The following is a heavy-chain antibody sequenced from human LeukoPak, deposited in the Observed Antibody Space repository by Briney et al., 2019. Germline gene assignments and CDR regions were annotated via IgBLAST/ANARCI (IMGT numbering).Heavy chain of an antibody. CDR1: GYTFTSYF. J-gene: IGHJ5*01. V-gene: IGHV1-46*01. CDR3: ARDASCSGGNCYAWFDP. D-gene: IGHD2-15*01. CDR2: IHPSGGSA. Sequence: GAAVKVSRKASGYTFTSYFMHWVRQAPGQGLEWMGIIHPSGGSASYAQNFQGRVTMTRDTSTSTVYMELSSLRSEDTAVYYCARDASCSGGNCYAWFDPWGQGTLVTVSS.